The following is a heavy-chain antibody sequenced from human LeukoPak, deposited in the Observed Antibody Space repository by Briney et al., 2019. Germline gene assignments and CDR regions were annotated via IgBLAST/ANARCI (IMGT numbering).Heavy chain of an antibody. CDR1: GYSISSGYY. J-gene: IGHJ4*02. V-gene: IGHV4-38-2*01. CDR3: ARAVREKADYSEYYYFDY. D-gene: IGHD4-17*01. Sequence: SETLSLTCAVSGYSISSGYYWAWIRQSPGKGREWIGTISHTVSTDSNPSLKSRVTISLDTSKNQISLKLTSVTAADTAVYYCARAVREKADYSEYYYFDYWGQGTLVTVSS. CDR2: ISHTVST.